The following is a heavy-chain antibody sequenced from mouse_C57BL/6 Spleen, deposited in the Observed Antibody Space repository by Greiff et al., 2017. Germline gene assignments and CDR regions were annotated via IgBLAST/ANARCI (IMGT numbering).Heavy chain of an antibody. CDR1: GFTFSDYG. CDR3: ARPIYDVFPFGY. Sequence: EVKLVESGGGLVKPGGSLKLSCAASGFTFSDYGMHWVRQAPEKGLEWVAYISSGSSTIYYADTGKGRFTISRDNAKNTLFLQMTSLRSGDTAMYYCARPIYDVFPFGYWGQGTTLTVSS. D-gene: IGHD2-3*01. V-gene: IGHV5-17*01. J-gene: IGHJ2*01. CDR2: ISSGSSTI.